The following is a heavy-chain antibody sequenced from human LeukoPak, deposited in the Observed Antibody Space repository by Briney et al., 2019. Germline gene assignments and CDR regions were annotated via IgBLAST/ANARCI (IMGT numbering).Heavy chain of an antibody. CDR3: ARTGYYYDSSGYSYYYGMDV. D-gene: IGHD3-22*01. CDR2: INPSGGST. J-gene: IGHJ6*02. Sequence: ASVKVSCKASGYTFTSYYMHWVRQAPGQGLEWMGIINPSGGSTSYAQKFQGRVTMTRDTSTSTVYMELSSLRSEDTAVYYCARTGYYYDSSGYSYYYGMDVWDQGTTVTVSS. V-gene: IGHV1-46*01. CDR1: GYTFTSYY.